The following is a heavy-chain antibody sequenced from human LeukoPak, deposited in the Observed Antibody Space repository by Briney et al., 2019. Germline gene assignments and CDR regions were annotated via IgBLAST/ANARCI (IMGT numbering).Heavy chain of an antibody. D-gene: IGHD3-3*01. Sequence: SETLSLTCTVSGGSISSGGYYWSWIRQHPGEGLEWIGYIYYSGSTYYNPSLKSRVTISVDTSKNQFSLKLSSVTAADTAVYYCARGVTYYDFWSGSNNWFDPWGQGTLVTVSS. J-gene: IGHJ5*02. CDR3: ARGVTYYDFWSGSNNWFDP. V-gene: IGHV4-31*03. CDR2: IYYSGST. CDR1: GGSISSGGYY.